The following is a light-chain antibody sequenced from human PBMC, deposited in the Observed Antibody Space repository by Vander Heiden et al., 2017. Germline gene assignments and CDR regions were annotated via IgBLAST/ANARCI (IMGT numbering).Light chain of an antibody. CDR3: RQALQTPQT. CDR2: LGS. J-gene: IGKJ1*01. Sequence: IVMPKSPLSLLLTPETPSSISCRSSQSLLHRNGYNYLEWYLQKPGQSPQLLIYLGSNRASGVPDRFSGSGSGTDLTLKISRVEAEDVGGYYCRQALQTPQTFGQGTKVEIK. CDR1: QSLLHRNGYNY. V-gene: IGKV2-28*01.